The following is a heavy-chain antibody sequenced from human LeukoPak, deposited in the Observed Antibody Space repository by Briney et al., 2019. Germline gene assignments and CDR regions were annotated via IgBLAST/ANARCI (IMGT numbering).Heavy chain of an antibody. D-gene: IGHD1-26*01. CDR1: GFTFRSFA. J-gene: IGHJ5*02. CDR2: ISGGGDFT. CDR3: ARAGSGRSPDWFDP. Sequence: GGSLRPSCAASGFTFRSFAMNWVRQAPGKGLECASAISGGGDFTKYADSVKGRFTISRDNSKSTLYLQMNSLRAEDTAVYYCARAGSGRSPDWFDPWGQGTLVTVSS. V-gene: IGHV3-23*01.